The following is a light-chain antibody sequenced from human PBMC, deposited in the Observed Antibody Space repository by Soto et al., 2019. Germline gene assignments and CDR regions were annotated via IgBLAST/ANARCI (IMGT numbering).Light chain of an antibody. CDR3: CSYASSTTYVI. CDR1: NSDVGRYNL. J-gene: IGLJ2*01. CDR2: EVT. Sequence: QSALTQPASVSGSPGQSITISCTGTNSDVGRYNLVSWYQQRPGQAPQVLIYEVTKLPSGVSDRFSGSKSGNTASLTISGLQAEDEGEYFCCSYASSTTYVIFGGGTKLTVL. V-gene: IGLV2-23*02.